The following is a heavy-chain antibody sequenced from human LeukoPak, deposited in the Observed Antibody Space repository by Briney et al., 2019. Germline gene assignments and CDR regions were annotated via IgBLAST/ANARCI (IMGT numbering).Heavy chain of an antibody. Sequence: GGSLRLSCAASGFTFSSYAMSWVRQAPGKGLEWVSAISGSGGSTYYADSVKGRFTISRDNAKNSLYLQMNSLRAEDTAVYYCARDLAPYYDSSGYRYWGQGTLVTVSS. CDR1: GFTFSSYA. CDR3: ARDLAPYYDSSGYRY. D-gene: IGHD3-22*01. J-gene: IGHJ4*02. V-gene: IGHV3-23*01. CDR2: ISGSGGST.